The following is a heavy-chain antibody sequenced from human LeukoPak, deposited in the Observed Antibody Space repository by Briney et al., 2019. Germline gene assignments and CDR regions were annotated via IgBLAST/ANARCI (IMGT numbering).Heavy chain of an antibody. J-gene: IGHJ3*02. Sequence: SETLSLTCTVSGGSISSYYWSWIRQPPGKGLEWIGYIYYSGSTNYNPSLKSRVTISVDTSKNQFSLKLSSVTAADTAVYYCARHLTYYYDSSGFWTGAFDIWGQGTMVTVSS. CDR1: GGSISSYY. CDR3: ARHLTYYYDSSGFWTGAFDI. D-gene: IGHD3-22*01. V-gene: IGHV4-59*08. CDR2: IYYSGST.